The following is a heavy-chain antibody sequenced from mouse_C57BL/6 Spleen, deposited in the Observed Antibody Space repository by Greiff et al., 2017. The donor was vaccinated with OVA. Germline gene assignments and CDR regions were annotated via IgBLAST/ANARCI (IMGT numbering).Heavy chain of an antibody. CDR3: ARSRDYDGSSYFDY. D-gene: IGHD1-1*01. J-gene: IGHJ2*01. CDR1: GYTFTSYW. V-gene: IGHV1-7*01. Sequence: VQLQQSGAELAKPGASVKLSCKASGYTFTSYWMHWVKQRPGQGLEWIGYINPSSGYTKYNQKFKDKATLTADNSSSTAYMQLSSLTYEDSAVYYGARSRDYDGSSYFDYWGQGTTLTVSS. CDR2: INPSSGYT.